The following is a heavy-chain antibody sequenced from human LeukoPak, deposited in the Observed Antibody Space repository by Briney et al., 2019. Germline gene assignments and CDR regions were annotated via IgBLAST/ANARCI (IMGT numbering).Heavy chain of an antibody. CDR2: IHHSGRT. J-gene: IGHJ3*01. CDR3: ASVISGWYKG. D-gene: IGHD6-19*01. V-gene: IGHV4-39*01. Sequence: PSETLSLTCTVSGGSISSSGDFWGWIRQPPGKEPEYIASIHHSGRTYYNLSLKSRVTMSVDTSKNQFSLKLSSVTATDTAVYYCASVISGWYKGWAQGTMVIVSS. CDR1: GGSISSSGDF.